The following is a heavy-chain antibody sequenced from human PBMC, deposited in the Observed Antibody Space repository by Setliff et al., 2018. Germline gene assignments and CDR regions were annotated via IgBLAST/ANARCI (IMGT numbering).Heavy chain of an antibody. Sequence: SETLSLTCTVSGGSLSGSLRGYAVFWGWIRQSPGKELEWIGSAYYNGDSYYNPSLKSRVTMSVDTSRNQFSLHLISVTAADTAVYYCARHVGTRSRGYNYYYYFMDVWGKGTTVTISS. V-gene: IGHV4-39*01. CDR2: AYYNGDS. J-gene: IGHJ6*03. D-gene: IGHD3-10*01. CDR1: GGSLSGSLRGYAVF. CDR3: ARHVGTRSRGYNYYYYFMDV.